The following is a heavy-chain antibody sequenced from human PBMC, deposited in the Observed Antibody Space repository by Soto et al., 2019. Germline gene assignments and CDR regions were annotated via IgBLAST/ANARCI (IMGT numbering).Heavy chain of an antibody. J-gene: IGHJ6*02. CDR3: ARDRTAVAGYYYYGMDV. D-gene: IGHD6-19*01. CDR1: GYTFIGYY. CDR2: INPNNGGT. V-gene: IGHV1-2*02. Sequence: GASVKVSCKASGYTFIGYYMHWVRQAPGQGLEWMGWINPNNGGTNYAQKFQGRVTMTRDTSISTAYMDLSRLRSDDTAVYYCARDRTAVAGYYYYGMDVWGQGPTVTVYS.